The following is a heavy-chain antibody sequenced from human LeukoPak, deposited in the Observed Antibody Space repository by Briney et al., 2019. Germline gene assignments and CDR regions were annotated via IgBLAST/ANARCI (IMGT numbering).Heavy chain of an antibody. V-gene: IGHV4-59*01. CDR3: ARDHNSFDF. J-gene: IGHJ3*01. CDR1: GGSINSYY. Sequence: SETLSLTCTVSGGSINSYYWSWIRQPPGKGLEWIGYIYYSGSTNYNPSLKSRVTISVDTSKNQFSLKLSSVTAADTAVYYCARDHNSFDFWGQGTMVTVSS. CDR2: IYYSGST.